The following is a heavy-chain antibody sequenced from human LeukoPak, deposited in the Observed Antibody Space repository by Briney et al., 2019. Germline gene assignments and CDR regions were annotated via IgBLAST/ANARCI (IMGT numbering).Heavy chain of an antibody. Sequence: SETLSLTCTVSGGSVSNYYWSWIRQSAGKGLEWIGRISISDGTNFNPSLKSRVSMSVDASRNQFSLKLTSVTAADTAVYYCARVGVATIYRSPYYFDYWGQGTLVTVSS. J-gene: IGHJ4*02. CDR3: ARVGVATIYRSPYYFDY. D-gene: IGHD5-12*01. CDR1: GGSVSNYY. V-gene: IGHV4-4*07. CDR2: ISISDGT.